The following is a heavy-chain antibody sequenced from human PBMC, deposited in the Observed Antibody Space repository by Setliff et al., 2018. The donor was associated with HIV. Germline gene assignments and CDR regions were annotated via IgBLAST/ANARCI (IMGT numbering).Heavy chain of an antibody. Sequence: PSETLSLTCSVSGGSISNYYWSWIRQPPGKGLEWIGYIYYSGNTNYSPSLKSRVTISVDTSKNQFSLKLSSVTAADTAVYYCARKLDIVATIFWGQGTLVTVSS. D-gene: IGHD5-12*01. J-gene: IGHJ4*02. CDR2: IYYSGNT. V-gene: IGHV4-59*01. CDR1: GGSISNYY. CDR3: ARKLDIVATIF.